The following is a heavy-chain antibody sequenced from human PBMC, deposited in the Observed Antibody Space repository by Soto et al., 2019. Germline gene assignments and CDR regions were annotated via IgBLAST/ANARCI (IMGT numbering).Heavy chain of an antibody. CDR3: AREEVAPPPDYYYYGMDV. CDR2: IIPIFGTA. CDR1: GCTFSSYA. D-gene: IGHD5-12*01. V-gene: IGHV1-69*13. Sequence: GASVKVSCKSSGCTFSSYAISWVRQAPGQGLEWMGGIIPIFGTANYAQKFQGRVTITADESTSTAYMELSSLRSEDTAVYYCAREEVAPPPDYYYYGMDVWGQGTTVTVSS. J-gene: IGHJ6*02.